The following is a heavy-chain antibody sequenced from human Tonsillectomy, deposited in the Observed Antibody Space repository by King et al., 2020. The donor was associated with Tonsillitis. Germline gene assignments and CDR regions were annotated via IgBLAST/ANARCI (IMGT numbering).Heavy chain of an antibody. Sequence: VQLVESGGGLVKPGGSLRLSCAASGFTFSSYSMNWVRQAPGKGLEWVSSISSSSGYIYYADSVKGRFTISRDNAKNSLYLQMNSLRAEDTAVYYCARDEIVGATPDYWGQGTLVTVSS. J-gene: IGHJ4*02. CDR2: ISSSSGYI. CDR3: ARDEIVGATPDY. V-gene: IGHV3-21*01. D-gene: IGHD1-26*01. CDR1: GFTFSSYS.